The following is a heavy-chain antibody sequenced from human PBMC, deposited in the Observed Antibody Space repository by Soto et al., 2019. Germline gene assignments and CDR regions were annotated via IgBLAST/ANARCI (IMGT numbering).Heavy chain of an antibody. CDR2: ISGSGGST. J-gene: IGHJ4*02. CDR3: AKEGSLWFGELLLFDY. D-gene: IGHD3-10*01. CDR1: GFTFSSYA. Sequence: GGSLRLSCAASGFTFSSYAMSWVRQAPGKGLEWVSAISGSGGSTYYADSVKGRFTISRDNSKNTLYLQMNSLRAEDTAVYYCAKEGSLWFGELLLFDYWRQGTLVTVSS. V-gene: IGHV3-23*01.